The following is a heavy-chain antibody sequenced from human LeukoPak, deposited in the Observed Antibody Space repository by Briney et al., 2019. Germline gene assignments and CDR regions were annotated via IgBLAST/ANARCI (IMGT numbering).Heavy chain of an antibody. CDR2: IYHSGST. V-gene: IGHV4-38-2*02. CDR1: GYSISSGYY. J-gene: IGHJ6*03. D-gene: IGHD2-2*01. CDR3: ARGLRSAYCSSTSCQSNSSHRKTYYYMDV. Sequence: SETLSLTCTVSGYSISSGYYWGWLRQPPGKGLEWIGSIYHSGSTYYNPSLKSQVTISVDTSKNQFSLKLSSVTAADTAVYYCARGLRSAYCSSTSCQSNSSHRKTYYYMDVWGKGTTVTVSS.